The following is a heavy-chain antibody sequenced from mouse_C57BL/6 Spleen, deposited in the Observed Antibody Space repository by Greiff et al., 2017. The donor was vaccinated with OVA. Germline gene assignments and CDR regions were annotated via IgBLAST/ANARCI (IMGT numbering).Heavy chain of an antibody. D-gene: IGHD3-1*01. Sequence: EVKLVESGGDLVKPGGSLKLSCAASGFTFSSYGMSWVRQTPDKRLEWVATISSGGSYTYYPDSVKGRFTISRDNAKNTLYLQMRSLKSEDTAMYYGARPQSGLGAYFDYWGQGTTLTVSS. CDR1: GFTFSSYG. CDR2: ISSGGSYT. CDR3: ARPQSGLGAYFDY. V-gene: IGHV5-6*01. J-gene: IGHJ2*01.